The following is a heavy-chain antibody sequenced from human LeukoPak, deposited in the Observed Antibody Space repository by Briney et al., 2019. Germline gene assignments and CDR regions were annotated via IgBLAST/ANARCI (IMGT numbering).Heavy chain of an antibody. Sequence: GGSLRLSCVAFAFTFTNAWMSWVRQAPGKGLEWVGRIKSKSDGGTTDYAAPVKGRFTISRDDSKNTLYLQMNSLKTEDTAMYYCATDEGLGSSPDYWGQGTLVTVSS. J-gene: IGHJ4*02. CDR3: ATDEGLGSSPDY. CDR2: IKSKSDGGTT. D-gene: IGHD6-13*01. V-gene: IGHV3-15*01. CDR1: AFTFTNAW.